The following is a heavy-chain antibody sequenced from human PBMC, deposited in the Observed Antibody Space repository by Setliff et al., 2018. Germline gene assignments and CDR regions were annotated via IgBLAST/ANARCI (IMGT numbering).Heavy chain of an antibody. CDR2: ISPSSNIV. V-gene: IGHV3-48*01. CDR3: AKDFRDLGYSDY. CDR1: GFTFTTYT. J-gene: IGHJ4*03. Sequence: GGSLRLSCAASGFTFTTYTMNWVRQAPGKGLEWVSDISPSSNIVDFSDSVKYRFTISRDNAKNSVYLQMNSLRAEDTAVYYCAKDFRDLGYSDYWGQGTLVTVSS.